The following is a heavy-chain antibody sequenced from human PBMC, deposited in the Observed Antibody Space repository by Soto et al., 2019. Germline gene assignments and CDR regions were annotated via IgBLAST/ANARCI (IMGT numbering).Heavy chain of an antibody. Sequence: QVQLQESGPGLVKPSDTLSLTCAVSGYSISSSNWWGWIRQPPGKGLEWIGYIYYSGTTYCNPSPKRRVTMSVDTSKNQFSLKLTSLTAVDTAVYYCARREIQGPIDYWGQGTLVTVSS. CDR2: IYYSGTT. CDR3: ARREIQGPIDY. V-gene: IGHV4-28*01. CDR1: GYSISSSNW. J-gene: IGHJ4*02. D-gene: IGHD1-26*01.